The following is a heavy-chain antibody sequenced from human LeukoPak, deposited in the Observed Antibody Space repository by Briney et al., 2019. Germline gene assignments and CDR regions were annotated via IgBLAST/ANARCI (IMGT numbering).Heavy chain of an antibody. D-gene: IGHD2-15*01. CDR2: INHSGST. CDR1: GGSFSGYY. V-gene: IGHV4-34*01. Sequence: SETLSLTCAAYGGSFSGYYWSWIRQPPGKGLEWIGEINHSGSTNYNPSLKSRVTISVDTSKNQFSLKLSSVTAADTAVYYCARGFSRGYCSGGSCYQFDYWGQGTLVTVSS. J-gene: IGHJ4*02. CDR3: ARGFSRGYCSGGSCYQFDY.